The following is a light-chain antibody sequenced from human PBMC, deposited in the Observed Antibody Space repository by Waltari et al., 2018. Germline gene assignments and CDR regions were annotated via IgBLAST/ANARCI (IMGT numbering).Light chain of an antibody. V-gene: IGKV3-15*01. CDR3: QQYNKWPWT. Sequence: EIVMTQSPVTLSVSPGDRATLSCRASQSVGRSLAWYQLVPGQGPRLLIYGASTRATDVPVRFSGSGSGAEFTLTISGLQSGDFAIYYCQQYNKWPWTFGQGTTVDVK. J-gene: IGKJ1*01. CDR1: QSVGRS. CDR2: GAS.